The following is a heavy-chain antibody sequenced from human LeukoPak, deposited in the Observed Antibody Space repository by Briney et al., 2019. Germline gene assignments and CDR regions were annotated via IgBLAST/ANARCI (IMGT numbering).Heavy chain of an antibody. CDR2: AFYRGSP. CDR3: ASERWSRRSYFDY. D-gene: IGHD5-24*01. CDR1: GDSVSSSNYY. V-gene: IGHV4-39*07. J-gene: IGHJ4*02. Sequence: ASETLSLTCTVSGDSVSSSNYYWAWIRQPPGKGLEWIGTAFYRGSPYYSPSLTSRVTISVVTSMTQFSLKLTSVTAVDTAVYYCASERWSRRSYFDYWGQGILVTVS.